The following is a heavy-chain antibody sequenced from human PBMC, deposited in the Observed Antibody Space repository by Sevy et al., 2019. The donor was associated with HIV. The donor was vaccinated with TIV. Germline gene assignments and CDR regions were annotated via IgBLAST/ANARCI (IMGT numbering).Heavy chain of an antibody. CDR3: ARDGGTLTSPGDFDY. J-gene: IGHJ4*02. Sequence: SETLSLTCAVSGDSIIGGTYSWNWIRQPPGKGLEWIGYIFHSGHTYYNPSLKSRVTISVDTAKNQFSLKVKSVTAADTAVYYCARDGGTLTSPGDFDYWGQGTLVTVSS. CDR2: IFHSGHT. D-gene: IGHD4-17*01. CDR1: GDSIIGGTYS. V-gene: IGHV4-30-2*01.